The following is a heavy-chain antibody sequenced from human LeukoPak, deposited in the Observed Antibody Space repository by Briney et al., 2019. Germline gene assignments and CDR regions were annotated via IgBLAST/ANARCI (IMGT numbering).Heavy chain of an antibody. CDR1: GFSLSTSGVG. Sequence: ESGPTLVNPTQTLTLTCTFSGFSLSTSGVGVGWIRQPPGKALEWLALIYWDDDKRYSPSLKNRLTITKDTSKNQVVLTVTNMDPVDTATYYCAHRRDYSSSWSEWFDPWGQGTLVTVSS. V-gene: IGHV2-5*02. D-gene: IGHD6-13*01. J-gene: IGHJ5*02. CDR2: IYWDDDK. CDR3: AHRRDYSSSWSEWFDP.